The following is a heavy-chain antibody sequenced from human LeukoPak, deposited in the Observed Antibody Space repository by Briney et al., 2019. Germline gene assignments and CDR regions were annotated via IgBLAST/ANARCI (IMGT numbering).Heavy chain of an antibody. V-gene: IGHV3-30*18. Sequence: PGGSLRLSCAASGFTFSSYGMHWVRQAPGKGLEWVAVISYDGSNKYYADSVKGRFTISRDNSKNTLYLQMNSLRAEDTAVYYCAKGHDYGLPLRPLSFDYWGQGTLVTVSS. D-gene: IGHD4-17*01. CDR3: AKGHDYGLPLRPLSFDY. J-gene: IGHJ4*02. CDR2: ISYDGSNK. CDR1: GFTFSSYG.